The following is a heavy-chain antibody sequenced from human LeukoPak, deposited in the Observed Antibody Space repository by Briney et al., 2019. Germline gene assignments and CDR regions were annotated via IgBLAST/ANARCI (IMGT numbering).Heavy chain of an antibody. CDR1: GGTFRSYA. V-gene: IGHV1-69*06. Sequence: SVKVSCMASGGTFRSYALSWVRQAPGQGLEWMGEIIPIFGTANYAQKFQGRVTITADKSTSTAYMELSSLRSEDTAVYYCARSPRRSGYDFYGMDVWGKGTTVTVSS. CDR2: IIPIFGTA. D-gene: IGHD5-12*01. J-gene: IGHJ6*04. CDR3: ARSPRRSGYDFYGMDV.